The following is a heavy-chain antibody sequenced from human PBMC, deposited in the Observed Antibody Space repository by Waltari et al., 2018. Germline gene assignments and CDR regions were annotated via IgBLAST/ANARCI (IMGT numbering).Heavy chain of an antibody. CDR1: GGSISSYY. J-gene: IGHJ4*02. CDR3: ARARATVTTSFDY. CDR2: IYYSGST. Sequence: QVQLQESGPGLVKPSETLSLTCTVSGGSISSYYWSWIRQPPGKGLEWIGYIYYSGSTNDNPALKSRVTISVDTSKNQFSLKLSSVTAADTAVYYCARARATVTTSFDYWGQGTLVTVSS. V-gene: IGHV4-59*01. D-gene: IGHD4-17*01.